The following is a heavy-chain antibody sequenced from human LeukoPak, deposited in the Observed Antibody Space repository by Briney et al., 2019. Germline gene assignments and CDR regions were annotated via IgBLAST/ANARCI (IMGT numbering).Heavy chain of an antibody. J-gene: IGHJ4*02. CDR3: ARGYCSGGSCYEVSD. Sequence: SETLSLTCTVSGGSISSSSYYWGWIRQPPGKGLEWIGSIYYSGSTYYNPSLKSRVTISVDRSKNQFSLKLSSVTAADTAVYYCARGYCSGGSCYEVSDWGQGTLVTVSS. CDR2: IYYSGST. V-gene: IGHV4-39*07. D-gene: IGHD2-15*01. CDR1: GGSISSSSYY.